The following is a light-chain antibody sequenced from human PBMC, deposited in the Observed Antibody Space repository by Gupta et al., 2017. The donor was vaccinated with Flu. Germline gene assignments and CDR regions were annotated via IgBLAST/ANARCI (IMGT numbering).Light chain of an antibody. V-gene: IGLV4-69*01. CDR3: QTWGTGIRV. Sequence: VRLTCTLSSGHSSYAIAWHQQQPDKGPRYLMKVNNDGSHINGVGIPDRFSGSSSGAARSLTIDNLQSEDEADYYCQTWGTGIRVFGGGTKLTVL. J-gene: IGLJ3*02. CDR1: SGHSSYA. CDR2: VNNDGSH.